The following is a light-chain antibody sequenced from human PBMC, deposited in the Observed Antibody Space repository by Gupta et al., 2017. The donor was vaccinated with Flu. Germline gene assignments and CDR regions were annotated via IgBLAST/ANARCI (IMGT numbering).Light chain of an antibody. J-gene: IGKJ1*01. CDR2: AAS. Sequence: PSSLSASIGARVTITCRASQGIRKELGWYQQKPGKAPQRLFYAASTLQTGAPSRFSGSGSGTEFNITISSLQPEDVATYYCLHHNTYLWTFDQGTRVEIK. V-gene: IGKV1-17*01. CDR1: QGIRKE. CDR3: LHHNTYLWT.